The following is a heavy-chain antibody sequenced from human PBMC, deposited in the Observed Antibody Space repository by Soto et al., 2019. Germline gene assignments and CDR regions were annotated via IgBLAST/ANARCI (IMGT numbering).Heavy chain of an antibody. CDR3: AQDLFYDSSGSADP. CDR2: ISGSGGST. V-gene: IGHV3-23*01. Sequence: EVQLLESGGGLVQPGGSLRLSCAASGFTFSSYAMSWVRQAPGKGLEWVSAISGSGGSTYYADSVKGRFTISRDNSKNTLYLQMNSLRAEDTAVYYCAQDLFYDSSGSADPWGQGTLVTVSS. J-gene: IGHJ5*02. CDR1: GFTFSSYA. D-gene: IGHD3-22*01.